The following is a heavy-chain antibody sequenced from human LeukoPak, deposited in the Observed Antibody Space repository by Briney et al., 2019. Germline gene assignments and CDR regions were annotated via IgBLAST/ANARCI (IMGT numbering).Heavy chain of an antibody. CDR3: ARGIVVVPAAIIEFYFDY. Sequence: SETLSLTCTVSGGSSSSYYWSWIRQPAGKGLEWIGRIYTSGSTNYNPSLKSRVTMSVDTSKNQFSLKLSSVTAADTAVYYCARGIVVVPAAIIEFYFDYWGQGTLVTVSS. CDR1: GGSSSSYY. CDR2: IYTSGST. D-gene: IGHD2-2*02. J-gene: IGHJ4*02. V-gene: IGHV4-4*07.